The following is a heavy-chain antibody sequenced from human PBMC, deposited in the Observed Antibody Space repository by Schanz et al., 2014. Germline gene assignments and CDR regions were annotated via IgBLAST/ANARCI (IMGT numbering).Heavy chain of an antibody. Sequence: QVQLVQSGAEVKKPGASVKISCKASGYTFTDYYMYWVRQAPGQGLEWMGRINPNSGGTNYAQKFQGRVTMTRDTSISTAYMELRSLTSDDSAVYYCARDRDQWDGNYLDYWGQGTLXTVSS. CDR2: INPNSGGT. D-gene: IGHD1-26*01. CDR3: ARDRDQWDGNYLDY. J-gene: IGHJ4*02. V-gene: IGHV1-2*06. CDR1: GYTFTDYY.